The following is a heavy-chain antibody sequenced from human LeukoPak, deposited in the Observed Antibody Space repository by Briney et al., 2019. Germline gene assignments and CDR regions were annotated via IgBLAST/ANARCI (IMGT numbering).Heavy chain of an antibody. V-gene: IGHV3-7*04. D-gene: IGHD6-19*01. CDR2: IRQDGGDK. J-gene: IGHJ4*02. Sequence: PGGSLRLSCSASGFIFSNYWMTWVRQAPGKGLEWVANIRQDGGDKNYIDSVKGRFTISRDNAKNSLFLQMDSLRAEDTAVYYCARDGGWYRDYWGQGSLVTVSS. CDR3: ARDGGWYRDY. CDR1: GFIFSNYW.